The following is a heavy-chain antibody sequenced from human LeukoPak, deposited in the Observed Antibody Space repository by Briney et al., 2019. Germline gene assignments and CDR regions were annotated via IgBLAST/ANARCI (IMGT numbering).Heavy chain of an antibody. J-gene: IGHJ4*02. D-gene: IGHD3-3*01. CDR3: AKPLYDLWSTYFFDY. CDR1: GGTFSSYA. CDR2: IIPILGIA. Sequence: ASVKVSCKASGGTFSSYAISWVRQAPGQGLEWMGRIIPILGIANYAQKFQGRVTITADKSTSTAYMELSSLRSEDTAVYYRAKPLYDLWSTYFFDYWGQGTLVTVSS. V-gene: IGHV1-69*04.